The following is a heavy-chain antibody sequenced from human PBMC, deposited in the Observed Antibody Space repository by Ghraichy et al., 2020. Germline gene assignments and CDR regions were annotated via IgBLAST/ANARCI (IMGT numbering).Heavy chain of an antibody. CDR1: GLTFINAW. CDR3: ARGAPSGHFFDY. D-gene: IGHD1-26*01. J-gene: IGHJ4*02. V-gene: IGHV3-15*01. CDR2: IKSQRDGGTT. Sequence: LTCADSGLTFINAWMYWVRQAPGRGLEWVGRIKSQRDGGTTDFAAPVKGRFTISRDDSKNTFYLQMNSLKVVDTAVYYCARGAPSGHFFDYWGQGALVTVSS.